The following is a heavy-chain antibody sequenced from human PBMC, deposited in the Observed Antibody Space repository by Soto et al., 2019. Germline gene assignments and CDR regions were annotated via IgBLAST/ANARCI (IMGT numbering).Heavy chain of an antibody. Sequence: QVQLVQSGAEVRKPGSSVRVSCKASGGSFNRHTISWVRQAPGQGLEWMGGIIPIFGTANHAQKFQGRVTIIADESTSTVYMELSSLRSDDTAIYYCARGGRAGDSSGYYSKYYYYYYGMDVWGQGTTVTVSS. J-gene: IGHJ6*02. CDR1: GGSFNRHT. V-gene: IGHV1-69*01. CDR2: IIPIFGTA. CDR3: ARGGRAGDSSGYYSKYYYYYYGMDV. D-gene: IGHD3-22*01.